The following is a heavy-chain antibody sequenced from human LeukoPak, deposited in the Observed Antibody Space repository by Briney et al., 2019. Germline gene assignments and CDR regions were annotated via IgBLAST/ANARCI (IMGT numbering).Heavy chain of an antibody. J-gene: IGHJ4*02. CDR2: IRSKAYGGTT. Sequence: GSLRLSCTASGFTFGDYAMSWFRQAPGKGLEWVGFIRSKAYGGTTEYAASVKGRFTISRDDSKSIAYLQMNSLKTEDTAVYYCTRDWIDFSGSYYKDYFDYWGQGTLVTVSS. CDR1: GFTFGDYA. V-gene: IGHV3-49*03. CDR3: TRDWIDFSGSYYKDYFDY. D-gene: IGHD1-26*01.